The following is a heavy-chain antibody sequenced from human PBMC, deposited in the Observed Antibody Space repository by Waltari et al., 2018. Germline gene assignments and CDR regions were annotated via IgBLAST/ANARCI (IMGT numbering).Heavy chain of an antibody. CDR2: IYYSGST. CDR3: ARGEWRGRALFDY. J-gene: IGHJ4*02. CDR1: GGSISRGGYY. V-gene: IGHV4-31*03. D-gene: IGHD3-3*01. Sequence: QVQLQESGPGLVKPSQTLSLTCPVSGGSISRGGYYWSWLRQHPGKGLEWIGYIYYSGSTYYNPSLKSRVTISVDTSKNQFSLKLSSVTAADTAVYYCARGEWRGRALFDYWGQGTLVTVSS.